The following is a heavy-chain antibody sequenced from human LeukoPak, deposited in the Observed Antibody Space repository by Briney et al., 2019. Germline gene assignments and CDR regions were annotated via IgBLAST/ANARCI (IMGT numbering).Heavy chain of an antibody. CDR3: AREDYGDYGWFDP. CDR2: ISSSSSYI. J-gene: IGHJ5*02. Sequence: GGSLRLSCAASGFTFSSYSMNWVRQAPGKGLEWVSSISSSSSYIYYADSVKGRFTISRDNAKNSLYLQMNSLRAEDTAVYYCAREDYGDYGWFDPWGQGTLVIVSS. D-gene: IGHD4-17*01. CDR1: GFTFSSYS. V-gene: IGHV3-21*01.